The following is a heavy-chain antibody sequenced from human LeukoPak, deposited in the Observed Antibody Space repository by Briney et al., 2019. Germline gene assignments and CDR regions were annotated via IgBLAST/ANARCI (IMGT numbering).Heavy chain of an antibody. V-gene: IGHV3-23*01. J-gene: IGHJ4*02. D-gene: IGHD3-10*01. Sequence: GGSLRLSCAASGFTFSRQWMSWVRQTPGKGLEWVSAISGSGGSIYYADPVKGRFTISRDKSKNTLILQMNSLRAEDTAIYYWAKDTVTYYGSGSRFDYWGQGTLVTVSS. CDR2: ISGSGGSI. CDR3: AKDTVTYYGSGSRFDY. CDR1: GFTFSRQW.